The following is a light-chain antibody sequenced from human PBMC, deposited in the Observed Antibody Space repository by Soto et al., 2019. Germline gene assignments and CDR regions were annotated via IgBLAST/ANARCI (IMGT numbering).Light chain of an antibody. Sequence: EIVLTQSPGTLSLSPGEGATLSCRASQSFSSRYLAWYQQKPGQAPRLLMYGASTRASGIPDRFSGSGSGTEFTLTISSLQPDDFATYYCQHYNSYSEAFGQGTKVDI. CDR3: QHYNSYSEA. V-gene: IGKV3-20*01. CDR1: QSFSSRY. CDR2: GAS. J-gene: IGKJ1*01.